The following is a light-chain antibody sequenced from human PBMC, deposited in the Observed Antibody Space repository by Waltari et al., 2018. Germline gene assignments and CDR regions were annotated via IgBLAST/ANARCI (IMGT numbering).Light chain of an antibody. CDR3: SSYSSSNTVV. CDR2: DVT. J-gene: IGLJ2*01. CDR1: GSDVGGHNH. V-gene: IGLV2-14*01. Sequence: QSALTQPASVSGSPGQSITMSCTGTGSDVGGHNHVSWYQQHPGKAPKLMIYDVTNRPSGISNRFSGSKSGNTASLTVSGLQAEDEADYYCSSYSSSNTVVFGGGTKLTVL.